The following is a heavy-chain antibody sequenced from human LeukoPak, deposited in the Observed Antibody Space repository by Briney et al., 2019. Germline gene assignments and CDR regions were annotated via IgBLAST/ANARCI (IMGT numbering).Heavy chain of an antibody. CDR2: INQDGSDK. CDR3: ARDLVVVGSSFSYGMDV. V-gene: IGHV3-7*01. D-gene: IGHD2-15*01. J-gene: IGHJ6*02. CDR1: GFSISAYW. Sequence: GGSLRLSCAASGFSISAYWMSWVRQAPGKGLEWVANINQDGSDKYSVDSVKGRFTISRNNAKNSLYLEMNSLRADDTAVYYCARDLVVVGSSFSYGMDVWGQGTTVTVSS.